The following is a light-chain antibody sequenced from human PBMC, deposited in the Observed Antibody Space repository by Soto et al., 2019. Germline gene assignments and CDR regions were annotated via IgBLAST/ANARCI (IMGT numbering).Light chain of an antibody. Sequence: EMVLTQSPATLSLSPGDRATLSCRASQSVGRYLAWYQQRPGQAPRLLIYDSSNRVTGIPARFSGNGSGRDFTLTISSLEPEDFAVYYCQQFNNWPPWTFGQGTKVEIK. CDR2: DSS. CDR3: QQFNNWPPWT. J-gene: IGKJ1*01. CDR1: QSVGRY. V-gene: IGKV3-11*02.